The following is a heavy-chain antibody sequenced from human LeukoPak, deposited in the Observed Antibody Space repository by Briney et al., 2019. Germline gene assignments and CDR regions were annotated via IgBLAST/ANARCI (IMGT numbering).Heavy chain of an antibody. CDR3: ARDPHTALDY. V-gene: IGHV3-7*01. D-gene: IGHD5-18*01. CDR2: INQDESQK. J-gene: IGHJ4*02. CDR1: GDSISSSSYY. Sequence: ETLSLTCTVSGDSISSSSYYWGWIRQPPGTGLEWVANINQDESQKYYVDSVKGRFTISRDNAKNSLYLNMNSLRAEDTAVYYCARDPHTALDYWGQGTLVTVSS.